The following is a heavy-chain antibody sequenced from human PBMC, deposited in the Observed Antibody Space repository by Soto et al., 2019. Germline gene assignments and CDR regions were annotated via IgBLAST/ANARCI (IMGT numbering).Heavy chain of an antibody. J-gene: IGHJ4*02. CDR2: ISAYNGNT. CDR1: GYTFTSYG. D-gene: IGHD4-17*01. Sequence: QVQLVQSGAEVKKPGASVKVSCKASGYTFTSYGISWVRQAPGQGLEWMGWISAYNGNTNYAQKLQGRVTMTTDTXXXXXXXXXXXXXXXDTAVYYCARDYGDYGFFDYWGQGTLVTVSS. V-gene: IGHV1-18*01. CDR3: ARDYGDYGFFDY.